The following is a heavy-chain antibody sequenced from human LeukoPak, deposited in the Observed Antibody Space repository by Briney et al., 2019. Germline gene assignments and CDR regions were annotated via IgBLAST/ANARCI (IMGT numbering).Heavy chain of an antibody. CDR1: GYTFTGYY. Sequence: ASVKVSCKASGYTFTGYYMHWVRQAPGQGLEWMGWINPNSGGTNYAQKFQGRVTMTRDTSISTAYMELSRLRSDDTAVYYCARVYIRYFDWFDYWGQGTLVTVSS. CDR2: INPNSGGT. D-gene: IGHD3-9*01. CDR3: ARVYIRYFDWFDY. J-gene: IGHJ5*01. V-gene: IGHV1-2*02.